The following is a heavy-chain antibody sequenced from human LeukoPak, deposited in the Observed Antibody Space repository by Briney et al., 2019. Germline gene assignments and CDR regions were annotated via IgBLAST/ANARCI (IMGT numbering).Heavy chain of an antibody. D-gene: IGHD2-15*01. J-gene: IGHJ4*02. CDR1: GFTFSSFA. V-gene: IGHV3-23*01. Sequence: GGSLRLSCVASGFTFSSFALDWVRQAPGRGLDWISVVSRTGSTKYYADSVKGRFTVSRDNSKNTVYLQMNSLRVDDSAVYYCAKRKNSPGYSSLDQWGQGTLVTVSS. CDR2: VSRTGSTK. CDR3: AKRKNSPGYSSLDQ.